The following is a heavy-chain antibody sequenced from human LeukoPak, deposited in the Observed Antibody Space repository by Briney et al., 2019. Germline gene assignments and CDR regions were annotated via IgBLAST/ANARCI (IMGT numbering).Heavy chain of an antibody. CDR2: ISSNGGIT. D-gene: IGHD6-19*01. CDR3: VNDPGGSSGA. V-gene: IGHV3-64D*06. Sequence: PGGSLRLSCSASGFTFSSYVMHWVRQAPGKGLEYVSAISSNGGITYYADSVKGRFTISRDNSKNTLFLQMSSLRPEDTAVFYCVNDPGGSSGAWGQGTLVTVSS. J-gene: IGHJ4*02. CDR1: GFTFSSYV.